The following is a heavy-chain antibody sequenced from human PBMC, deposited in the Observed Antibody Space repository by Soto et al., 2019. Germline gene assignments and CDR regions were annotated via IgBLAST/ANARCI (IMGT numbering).Heavy chain of an antibody. V-gene: IGHV3-33*01. CDR1: GLTFSTYG. J-gene: IGHJ4*02. CDR2: IWYDGSNK. CDR3: ARGTGDSYYYLDY. D-gene: IGHD5-18*01. Sequence: PGGSLRLSCAASGLTFSTYGMHWVRQAPGKGLEWVAVIWYDGSNKYYADSVKGRFTISRDNSKNTLYLQMNSLRAEDTAVYYCARGTGDSYYYLDYWGQGTLVTVSS.